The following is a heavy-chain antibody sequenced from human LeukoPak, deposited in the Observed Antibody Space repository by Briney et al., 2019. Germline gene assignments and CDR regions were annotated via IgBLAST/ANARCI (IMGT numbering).Heavy chain of an antibody. CDR1: GGSFSGYY. Sequence: SETLSLTCAVYGGSFSGYYWSWIRQPPGKGLEWIGEINHSGSTNHNPSLKSRVTISVDTSKNQFSLKLSYVTAADTAVYYCASSRWRYGSVDYWGQGTLVTVSS. CDR3: ASSRWRYGSVDY. V-gene: IGHV4-34*01. CDR2: INHSGST. J-gene: IGHJ4*02. D-gene: IGHD3-10*01.